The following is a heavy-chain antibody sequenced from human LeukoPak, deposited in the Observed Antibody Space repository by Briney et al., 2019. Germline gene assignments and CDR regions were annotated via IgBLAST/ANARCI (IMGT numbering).Heavy chain of an antibody. V-gene: IGHV3-73*01. D-gene: IGHD1-14*01. CDR3: TRLSVSNWFDP. CDR1: GFTFSGST. J-gene: IGHJ5*02. CDR2: IRTEAHSYAT. Sequence: RGSLRLSCAASGFTFSGSTMYWVRQAPGKGLEWVGRIRTEAHSYATEYAASVKGRFTISRDDSENTAYLQMNSLKSEDTAVYYCTRLSVSNWFDPWGQGTLVTVSS.